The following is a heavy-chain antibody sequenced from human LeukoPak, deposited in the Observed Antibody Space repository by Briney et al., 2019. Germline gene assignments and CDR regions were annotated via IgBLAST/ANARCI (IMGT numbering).Heavy chain of an antibody. CDR2: ISGGGETT. V-gene: IGHV3-23*01. J-gene: IGHJ4*02. CDR3: ARDYADYVGYFFLNY. Sequence: PGGSLRLSCAASGFTFNNYAMNWVRQAPGKGLEWVSSISGGGETTYYADSAKGRFTISRDNSQNTLYLQMNSLRAEDTAVYYCARDYADYVGYFFLNYWGQRTLVTVSS. D-gene: IGHD4-17*01. CDR1: GFTFNNYA.